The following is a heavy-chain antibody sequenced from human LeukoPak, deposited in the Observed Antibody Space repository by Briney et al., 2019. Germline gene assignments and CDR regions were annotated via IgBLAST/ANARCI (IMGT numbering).Heavy chain of an antibody. J-gene: IGHJ4*02. D-gene: IGHD4-17*01. Sequence: SVKVSCKASGCTFSSYDINWVRQAPGQGPEWMGGINPIFGTANYAQKFQGRVTITADESTNTAYMELSSLRSEDTAVYYCARDMGGDYTQFHFDYWGQGTLVTVSS. CDR3: ARDMGGDYTQFHFDY. CDR2: INPIFGTA. CDR1: GCTFSSYD. V-gene: IGHV1-69*13.